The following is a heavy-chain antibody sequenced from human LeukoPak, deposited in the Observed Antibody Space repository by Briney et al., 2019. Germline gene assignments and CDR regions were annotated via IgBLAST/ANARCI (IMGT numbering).Heavy chain of an antibody. J-gene: IGHJ4*02. CDR3: ARDRPYTGGWRGFDY. D-gene: IGHD6-19*01. V-gene: IGHV1-69*13. Sequence: SVKVSCKASGGTFSRYAISWVRQAPGQGLEWMGGIIPMFGIANYAQKFQGRVTITADESTSTAYMELSSLRSEDTAVYYCARDRPYTGGWRGFDYWGQGNLVTVSS. CDR1: GGTFSRYA. CDR2: IIPMFGIA.